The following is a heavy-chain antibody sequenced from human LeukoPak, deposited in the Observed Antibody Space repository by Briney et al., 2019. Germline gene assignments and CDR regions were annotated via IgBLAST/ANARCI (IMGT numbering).Heavy chain of an antibody. CDR1: GFTFTTYW. J-gene: IGHJ5*02. V-gene: IGHV3-30*02. CDR2: IRYDGSNK. D-gene: IGHD3-9*01. Sequence: GGSLRLSCAASGFTFTTYWMSWVRQAPGKGLEWVAFIRYDGSNKYYADSVKGRFTISRDNSKNTLYLQMNSLRAEDTAVYYCAKDPHYDILTGNNWFDPWGQGTLVTVSS. CDR3: AKDPHYDILTGNNWFDP.